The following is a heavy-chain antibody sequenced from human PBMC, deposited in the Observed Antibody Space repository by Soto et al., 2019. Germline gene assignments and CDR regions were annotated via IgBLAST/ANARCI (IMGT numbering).Heavy chain of an antibody. Sequence: GRSLRRSCVASGFNLSHPWMTWVRQAAGKGLEWVGRIKSKTDGGTADYAAPVKGRATISRDDSKNTVYLQMNSLKTEDTAVYYCTTGIYYDILTGYHNVAYWGQGALVTGSS. CDR1: GFNLSHPW. CDR3: TTGIYYDILTGYHNVAY. CDR2: IKSKTDGGTA. J-gene: IGHJ4*02. V-gene: IGHV3-15*01. D-gene: IGHD3-9*01.